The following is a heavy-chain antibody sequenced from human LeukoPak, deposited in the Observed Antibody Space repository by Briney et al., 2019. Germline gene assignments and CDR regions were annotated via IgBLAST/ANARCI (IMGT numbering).Heavy chain of an antibody. CDR2: ISGNNDNP. CDR1: GYTFSNFG. Sequence: GASVRVSCKTSGYTFSNFGINWVRQAPGQGLEWMGWISGNNDNPNYGQKIQGRFTVTTDSSTSTAYMELRNLRFDDTAVYYCARDGTSTDDYWGQGTLVTVSS. D-gene: IGHD2-2*01. J-gene: IGHJ4*02. V-gene: IGHV1-18*01. CDR3: ARDGTSTDDY.